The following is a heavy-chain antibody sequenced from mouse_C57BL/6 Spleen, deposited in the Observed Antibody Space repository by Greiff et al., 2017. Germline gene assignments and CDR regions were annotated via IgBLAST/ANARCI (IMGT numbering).Heavy chain of an antibody. Sequence: EVQLQQSGPVLAKPWHSVKMSCKASGYTFTDSYMNWVQQSPGKSLEWIGVINPYNGGTSYNQNFNGKATLTDNNSSSTDYMELYGLTSEDSAVYCCARGPMIIDAMDYWGQGTAVTVSS. D-gene: IGHD2-4*01. J-gene: IGHJ4*01. V-gene: IGHV1-19*01. CDR3: ARGPMIIDAMDY. CDR1: GYTFTDSY. CDR2: INPYNGGT.